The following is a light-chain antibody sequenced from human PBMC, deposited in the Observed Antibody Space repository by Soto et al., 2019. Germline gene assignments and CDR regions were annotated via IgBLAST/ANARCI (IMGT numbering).Light chain of an antibody. V-gene: IGLV4-60*03. CDR3: ETWDTNTRV. CDR2: LEGSGSY. Sequence: QSVLTQSSSVSASLGSSVTLTCTLSSGHSSYIIAWHQQQPGKAPRFLMKLEGSGSYNKGSGVPDRFSGSTSGADRYLTISSLQSEDEADYYCETWDTNTRVFGGGTKVTVL. CDR1: SGHSSYI. J-gene: IGLJ2*01.